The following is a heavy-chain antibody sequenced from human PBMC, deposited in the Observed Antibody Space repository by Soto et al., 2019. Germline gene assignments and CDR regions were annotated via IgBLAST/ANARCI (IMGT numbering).Heavy chain of an antibody. D-gene: IGHD6-13*01. Sequence: GGSLRLSCAASGFTFSSYAMSWVRQAPGKGLEWVSAISGSGGSTYYADSVKGRFTISRDNSKNTLYLQMNSLRAEDTAVYYCAKSQTVSSSWYDSYYGMDVWGQGTTVTVSS. J-gene: IGHJ6*02. V-gene: IGHV3-23*01. CDR2: ISGSGGST. CDR3: AKSQTVSSSWYDSYYGMDV. CDR1: GFTFSSYA.